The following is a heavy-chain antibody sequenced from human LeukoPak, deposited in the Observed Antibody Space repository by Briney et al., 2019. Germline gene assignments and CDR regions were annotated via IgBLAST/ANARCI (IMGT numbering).Heavy chain of an antibody. CDR3: ARDQTIAAAVWNWFDP. CDR1: GGTFSSYA. Sequence: SVKVSCKASGGTFSSYAISWVRQAPGQGLEWMGGIIPIFGTANYAQKFQGRVTITADKSTSTAYMELSSLRSEDTAVYYCARDQTIAAAVWNWFDPWGQGTPVTVSS. CDR2: IIPIFGTA. D-gene: IGHD6-13*01. V-gene: IGHV1-69*06. J-gene: IGHJ5*02.